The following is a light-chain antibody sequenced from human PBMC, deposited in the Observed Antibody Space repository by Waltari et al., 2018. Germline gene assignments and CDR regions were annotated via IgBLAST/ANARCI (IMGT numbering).Light chain of an antibody. J-gene: IGKJ2*01. CDR2: GAS. CDR3: QQYNNWRT. Sequence: EILMTQSPATLSVSPGERATRSCRASQSISRNLACYQQKPGQAPRPLIYGASTRATGIPARFSGSGSGTEFTLTISSLQSEDFAVYYCQQYNNWRTFGQGTKLEIK. V-gene: IGKV3-15*01. CDR1: QSISRN.